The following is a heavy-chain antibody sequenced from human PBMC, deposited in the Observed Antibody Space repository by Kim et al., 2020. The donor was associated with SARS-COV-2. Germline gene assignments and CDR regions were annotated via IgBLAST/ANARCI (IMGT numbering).Heavy chain of an antibody. CDR1: GFTFSTYT. CDR3: ARDYYGDYYFNY. J-gene: IGHJ4*02. CDR2: ISGSNTYI. D-gene: IGHD4-17*01. V-gene: IGHV3-21*01. Sequence: GGSLRLSCAASGFTFSTYTMNWVRQAPVKGLEWVSSISGSNTYIYYADSVRGRFTISRDNAKNSLYLQMNSLRAEDTAVYYCARDYYGDYYFNYWGQGTLVTVSS.